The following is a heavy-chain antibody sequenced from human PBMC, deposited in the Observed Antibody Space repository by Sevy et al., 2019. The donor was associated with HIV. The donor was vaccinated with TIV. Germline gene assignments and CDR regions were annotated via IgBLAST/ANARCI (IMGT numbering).Heavy chain of an antibody. CDR2: IKKHGSQK. D-gene: IGHD3-16*01. J-gene: IGHJ4*02. Sequence: GGSLRLSCTDSGLTFSNYWMHWVRQAPGKGLEWVASIKKHGSQKDYVDSVKGRFIISRDNAKSSVYLQMNSLRDEDAAVYYCFGGTNWGQGTLVTVSS. CDR3: FGGTN. V-gene: IGHV3-7*03. CDR1: GLTFSNYW.